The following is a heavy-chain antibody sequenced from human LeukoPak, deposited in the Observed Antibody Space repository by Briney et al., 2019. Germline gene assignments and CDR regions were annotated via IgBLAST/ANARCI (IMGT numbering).Heavy chain of an antibody. CDR1: GFTFSAYA. V-gene: IGHV3-48*04. J-gene: IGHJ4*02. D-gene: IGHD6-19*01. CDR3: ARVRYDSGWYDY. Sequence: GGSLRLSCAASGFTFSAYAMAWVRQAPGKGLQCISHITAGGSSIFYADSVKGRFTLSRDNAKNSLYLQMNSLRAEDAAVYYCARVRYDSGWYDYWGQGAQVIVSS. CDR2: ITAGGSSI.